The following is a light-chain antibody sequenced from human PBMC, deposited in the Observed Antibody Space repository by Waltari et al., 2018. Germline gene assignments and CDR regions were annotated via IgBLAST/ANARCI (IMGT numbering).Light chain of an antibody. J-gene: IGKJ1*01. V-gene: IGKV4-1*01. CDR1: QSVLYSSNNKNY. Sequence: PDSLAVSLGERATINCKSSQSVLYSSNNKNYLAWYQQKPGQPPNLLIYWASTRESGVPDRFSGSGSGTDFTLTISSLQAEDVAVYYCQHYYSSPRTFGQGTRVEIK. CDR3: QHYYSSPRT. CDR2: WAS.